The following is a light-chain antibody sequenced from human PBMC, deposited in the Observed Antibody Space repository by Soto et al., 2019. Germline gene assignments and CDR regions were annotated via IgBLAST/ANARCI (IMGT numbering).Light chain of an antibody. Sequence: EIVMTQSPATLSLSPGERATLSCRASQSVTSNLAWYQQKPDQAPRLLIYGASTRATGIPARFSGSGSGTEFTLTISSLQSEDFAVYYCQQYNNWPWTFGHGTKVDIK. CDR3: QQYNNWPWT. CDR2: GAS. V-gene: IGKV3-15*01. CDR1: QSVTSN. J-gene: IGKJ1*01.